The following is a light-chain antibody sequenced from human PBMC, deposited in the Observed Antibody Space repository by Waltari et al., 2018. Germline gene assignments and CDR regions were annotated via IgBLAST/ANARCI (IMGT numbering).Light chain of an antibody. CDR1: QSVSNN. J-gene: IGKJ2*01. V-gene: IGKV3-15*01. CDR3: QQYSDWPYT. CDR2: DAS. Sequence: EIVLTHSPTSLSVSPGEGTTLSCRASQSVSNNLAWYQQKPGQAPRLLVYDASTRATGFPARFSGSGSGTEFTLTISSLQSEDFAVYYCQQYSDWPYTFGQGTKVGIK.